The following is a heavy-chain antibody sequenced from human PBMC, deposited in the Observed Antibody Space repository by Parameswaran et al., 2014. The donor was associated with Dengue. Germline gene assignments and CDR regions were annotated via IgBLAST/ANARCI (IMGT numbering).Heavy chain of an antibody. V-gene: IGHV1-2*02. J-gene: IGHJ4*02. CDR3: ARVADSSNPDFDY. Sequence: WVRQAPGQGLEWMGWINPSSGGTNYAQKFQGRVTMTRDTSISTAYMELSRLRSDDTAVYYCARVADSSNPDFDYWGQGTLVTVSS. CDR2: INPSSGGT. D-gene: IGHD6-19*01.